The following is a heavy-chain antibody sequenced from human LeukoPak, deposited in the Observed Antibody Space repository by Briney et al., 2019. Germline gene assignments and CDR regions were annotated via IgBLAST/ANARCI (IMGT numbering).Heavy chain of an antibody. D-gene: IGHD3-3*01. CDR3: ARGRITIIGEFIDY. Sequence: PVGSLRLSCAASGFTFSSYSMNWVRQAPGKGLEWVSSISSSSSYIYYADSVKGRFTISRDNAKNSLYLQMNSLRAEDTAVYYCARGRITIIGEFIDYWGQGTLVTVSS. CDR1: GFTFSSYS. J-gene: IGHJ4*02. CDR2: ISSSSSYI. V-gene: IGHV3-21*01.